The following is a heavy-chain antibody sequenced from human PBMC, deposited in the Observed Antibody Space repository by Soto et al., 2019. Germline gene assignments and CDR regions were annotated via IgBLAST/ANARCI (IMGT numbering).Heavy chain of an antibody. J-gene: IGHJ4*02. V-gene: IGHV3-30*18. CDR1: GFTFSSYG. CDR2: ISYDGSNK. Sequence: QVQPVESGGGVVQPGRSLRLSCAASGFTFSSYGMHWVRQAPGKGLEWVAVISYDGSNKYYADSVKGRFTISRDNSKNTLYLQMNSPRAEDTAVYYCAKDQEQGVGKNGGGDYWGQGTLVTVSS. D-gene: IGHD3-16*01. CDR3: AKDQEQGVGKNGGGDY.